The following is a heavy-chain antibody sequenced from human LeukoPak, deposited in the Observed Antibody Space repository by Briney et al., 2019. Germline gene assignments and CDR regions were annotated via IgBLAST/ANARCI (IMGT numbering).Heavy chain of an antibody. J-gene: IGHJ6*03. V-gene: IGHV4-38-2*01. CDR2: IYHSGST. CDR3: ARVGGVGYYYYMDV. D-gene: IGHD3-16*01. Sequence: SETLSLNCAVSGYSISSGYYWGWIRQPPGKGLEWIGSIYHSGSTYYNPSLKSRVTISVDTSKNQFSLKLSSVTAADTAVYYCARVGGVGYYYYMDVWGKGTTVTVSS. CDR1: GYSISSGYY.